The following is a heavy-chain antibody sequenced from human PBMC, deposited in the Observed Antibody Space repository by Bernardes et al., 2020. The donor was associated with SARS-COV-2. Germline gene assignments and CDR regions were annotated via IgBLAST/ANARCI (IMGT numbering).Heavy chain of an antibody. CDR3: AKDFEYCSGGSCYSGVY. V-gene: IGHV3-9*01. CDR2: ISWNSGSI. Sequence: GGSLRLSCAASGFTFDDYAMHWVRQAPGKGLEWVSGISWNSGSIGYADSVKGRFTISRDNAKNSLYLQMNSLRAEDTALYYCAKDFEYCSGGSCYSGVYWGQGTLVTVSS. D-gene: IGHD2-15*01. J-gene: IGHJ4*02. CDR1: GFTFDDYA.